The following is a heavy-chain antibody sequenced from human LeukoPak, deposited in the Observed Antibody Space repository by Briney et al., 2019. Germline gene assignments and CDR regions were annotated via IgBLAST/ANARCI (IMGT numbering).Heavy chain of an antibody. J-gene: IGHJ6*02. V-gene: IGHV3-23*01. Sequence: AGGSLRLSCAASGFTFSSYAMSWVRQAPGKGLEWVSAISGSGGSTYYADSVKGRFTISRDNSKNTLYLQMNSLRTEDTALYYCAKDIGGDGDYAPVYYYYYGMDVWGQGTTVTVSS. CDR2: ISGSGGST. D-gene: IGHD4-17*01. CDR1: GFTFSSYA. CDR3: AKDIGGDGDYAPVYYYYYGMDV.